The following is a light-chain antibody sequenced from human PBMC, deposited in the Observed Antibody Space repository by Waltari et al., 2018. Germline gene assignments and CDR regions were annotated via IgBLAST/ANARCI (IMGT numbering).Light chain of an antibody. CDR2: GAS. J-gene: IGKJ1*01. Sequence: EIVMTQSPDTLSVSPGETATLSCRASQSVSSNLAWYQQKPGQAPRLLIYGASTRATGIPARFSGSGSGTEFTLTISSLQSEDFAVYYCQQYNNWPPWTFGQGTKVEIK. CDR3: QQYNNWPPWT. CDR1: QSVSSN. V-gene: IGKV3-15*01.